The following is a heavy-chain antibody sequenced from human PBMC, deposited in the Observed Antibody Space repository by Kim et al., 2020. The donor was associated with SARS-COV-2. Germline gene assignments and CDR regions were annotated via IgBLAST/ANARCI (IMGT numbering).Heavy chain of an antibody. CDR3: SIHRTIGGFDP. Sequence: SETLSLTCTVSSDSFSTSDHYWAWVRQPPGKGLEWIGSISNSGRTYYGSTYYLPSLKSRVTISADTSQNQFSLTVRSVTASDTAVYWCSIHRTIGGFDP. V-gene: IGHV4-39*07. D-gene: IGHD3-10*01. CDR2: ISNSGRTYYGST. CDR1: SDSFSTSDHY. J-gene: IGHJ5*02.